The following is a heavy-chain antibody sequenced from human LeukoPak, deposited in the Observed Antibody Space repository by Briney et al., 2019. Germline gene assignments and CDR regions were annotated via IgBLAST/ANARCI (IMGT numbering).Heavy chain of an antibody. J-gene: IGHJ4*02. D-gene: IGHD3-22*01. V-gene: IGHV3-21*04. Sequence: GGSLRLSCAASGFTFSSYSMNWVRQAPGKGLEWVSSISSSSSYIYYADSVKGRFTISRDNAKNSLYLQMNSLKTEDTAVYYCTSRHYYDSSGYPTSDYWGQGTLVTVSS. CDR2: ISSSSSYI. CDR1: GFTFSSYS. CDR3: TSRHYYDSSGYPTSDY.